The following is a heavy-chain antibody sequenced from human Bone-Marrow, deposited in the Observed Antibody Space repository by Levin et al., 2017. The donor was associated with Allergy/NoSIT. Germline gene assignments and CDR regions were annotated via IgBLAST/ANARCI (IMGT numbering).Heavy chain of an antibody. J-gene: IGHJ4*02. Sequence: PGGSLRLSCVASGFTFSNYWIHWVRHAPGKGLVWVSRINNDGSSTSYADSVRGRFTISRDNAKTTLYLQMNSLRAEDTAVYYCARLAAAGRGHFDYWGQGTLVTVSS. CDR1: GFTFSNYW. V-gene: IGHV3-74*01. CDR3: ARLAAAGRGHFDY. D-gene: IGHD6-13*01. CDR2: INNDGSST.